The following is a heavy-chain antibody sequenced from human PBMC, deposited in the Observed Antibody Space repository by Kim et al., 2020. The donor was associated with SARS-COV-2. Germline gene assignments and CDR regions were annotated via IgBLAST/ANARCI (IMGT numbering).Heavy chain of an antibody. J-gene: IGHJ4*02. CDR3: ARGKASDMVVVPATIDPFDY. CDR1: GFTFSDYY. V-gene: IGHV3-11*05. D-gene: IGHD2-2*01. CDR2: ISSSSSNT. Sequence: GGSLRLSCAASGFTFSDYYMSWIRQAPGKGLEWVSYISSSSSNTNYADSVKGRFTISRDNPKNSLYLQMNSLRAEDTAVYYCARGKASDMVVVPATIDPFDYWAQGTLVNVPS.